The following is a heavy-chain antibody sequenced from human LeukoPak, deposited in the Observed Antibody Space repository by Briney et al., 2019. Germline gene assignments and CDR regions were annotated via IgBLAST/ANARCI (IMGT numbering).Heavy chain of an antibody. CDR1: GGSISSYY. D-gene: IGHD3-9*01. CDR2: IYYSGST. CDR3: ARVYDILTGYYKAAGAFDI. Sequence: SETLSLTCTVSGGSISSYYWSWIRQPPGKGLEWIGYIYYSGSTNYNPSLKSRVTISVDTSKNQFSLKLSSVTAADTAVYYCARVYDILTGYYKAAGAFDIWGQGTMVTVSS. V-gene: IGHV4-59*01. J-gene: IGHJ3*02.